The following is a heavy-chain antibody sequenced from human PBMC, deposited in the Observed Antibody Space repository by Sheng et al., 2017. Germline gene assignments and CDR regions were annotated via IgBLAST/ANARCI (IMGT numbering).Heavy chain of an antibody. CDR1: GGSISSSSYY. V-gene: IGHV4-39*07. CDR2: IYYSGST. J-gene: IGHJ4*02. Sequence: QLQLQESGPGLVKPSETLSLTCTVSGGSISSSSYYWGWIRQPPGKGLEWIGSIYYSGSTYYNPSLKSRVTISVDTSKNQFSLKLSSVTAADTAVYYCARPGKSSTSYQIDYWGQGTLVTVSS. CDR3: ARPGKSSTSYQIDY. D-gene: IGHD2-2*01.